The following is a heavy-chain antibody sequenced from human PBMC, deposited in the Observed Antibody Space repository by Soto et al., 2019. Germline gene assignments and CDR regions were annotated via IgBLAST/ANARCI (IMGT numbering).Heavy chain of an antibody. CDR1: GYIFTSYW. V-gene: IGHV5-10-1*01. CDR2: IDPSDSYT. Sequence: GESLKISCNGSGYIFTSYWISWGRQMPGKGLEWMGRIDPSDSYTNYSPSFQGHVTISADKSISTAYLQWSSLKASDTAMYYCARLSRGYYYYGMDVWGQGTTVTVSS. CDR3: ARLSRGYYYYGMDV. D-gene: IGHD3-22*01. J-gene: IGHJ6*02.